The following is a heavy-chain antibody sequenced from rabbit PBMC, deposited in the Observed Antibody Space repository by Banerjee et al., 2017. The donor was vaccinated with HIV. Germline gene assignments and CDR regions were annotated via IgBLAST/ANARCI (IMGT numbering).Heavy chain of an antibody. CDR1: GFTISGTYY. D-gene: IGHD8-1*01. CDR2: IDAGGSGDT. CDR3: ARDDYGTSYWPNL. J-gene: IGHJ3*01. V-gene: IGHV1S45*01. Sequence: QEQLVESGGGLVQPEGSLTLTCKASGFTISGTYYMCWVRQAPGKGLEWIACIDAGGSGDTYYASWAKGRFTISKTSSTTVDLKMTSLTAADTATYFCARDDYGTSYWPNLWGQGTLVTVS.